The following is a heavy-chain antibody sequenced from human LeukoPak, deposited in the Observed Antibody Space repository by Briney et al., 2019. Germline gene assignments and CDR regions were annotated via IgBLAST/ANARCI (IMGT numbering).Heavy chain of an antibody. J-gene: IGHJ3*02. D-gene: IGHD2-21*01. CDR2: IYNSGST. CDR1: GGSISSYH. Sequence: PSETLSLTCTVSGGSISSYHWSWIRQPPGRGLEWIGYIYNSGSTNYNPSLKSRVTISVDTSKNHFSLKLSSGTAADTAVYYCARSVAGHDIWGQGTMVTVSS. V-gene: IGHV4-59*01. CDR3: ARSVAGHDI.